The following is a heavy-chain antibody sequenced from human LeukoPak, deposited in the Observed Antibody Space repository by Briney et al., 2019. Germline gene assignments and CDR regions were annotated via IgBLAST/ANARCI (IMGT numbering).Heavy chain of an antibody. CDR2: IYYRGST. CDR1: GGSINSNY. V-gene: IGHV4-59*01. CDR3: ARAVFDSSGYYHFDS. D-gene: IGHD3-22*01. Sequence: SETLSLTCSVSGGSINSNYWSWIRQPPGKGLDWIGNIYYRGSTNYDPSLKSRVTMLVDTSKNQFSLKLSSVTAADTAVYYCARAVFDSSGYYHFDSWGQGTLVTVSP. J-gene: IGHJ4*02.